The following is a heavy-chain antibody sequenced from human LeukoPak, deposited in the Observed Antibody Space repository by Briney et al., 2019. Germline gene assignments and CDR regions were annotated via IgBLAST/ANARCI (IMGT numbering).Heavy chain of an antibody. CDR2: IWYDGSNK. V-gene: IGHV3-33*01. CDR3: ARDDGHYYGSGSLRY. J-gene: IGHJ4*02. Sequence: GGSLRLSCAASGFTFSSYGMHWVRQAPGKGLEWVAVIWYDGSNKYYADSVKGRLTISRDNSKNTLYLQMSSLRAEDTAVYYCARDDGHYYGSGSLRYWGQGTLVTVSS. CDR1: GFTFSSYG. D-gene: IGHD3-10*01.